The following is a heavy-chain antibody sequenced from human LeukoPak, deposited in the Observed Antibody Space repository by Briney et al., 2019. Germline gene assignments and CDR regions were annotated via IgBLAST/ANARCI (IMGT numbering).Heavy chain of an antibody. V-gene: IGHV4-34*01. Sequence: PSETLSLTCAVYGGSFSGYYWSWIRQPPGKGLEWIGEINHSGSTNYNPSLKSRVTISVDTSKNQFSLKLSSVTAADTAVYYCARAKRHYYDSSGCVDYWGQGTLVTVSS. CDR1: GGSFSGYY. CDR2: INHSGST. CDR3: ARAKRHYYDSSGCVDY. J-gene: IGHJ4*02. D-gene: IGHD3-22*01.